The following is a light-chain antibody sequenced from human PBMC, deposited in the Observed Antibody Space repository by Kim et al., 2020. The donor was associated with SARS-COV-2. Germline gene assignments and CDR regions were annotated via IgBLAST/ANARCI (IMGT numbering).Light chain of an antibody. J-gene: IGLJ1*01. CDR3: NSRDRDSTGNLYV. CDR1: SRIRNY. CDR2: DKN. V-gene: IGLV3-19*01. Sequence: GQTVRITCRVISRIRNYASWYQQKPGQAPVLVMYDKNNRPSGIPDRFSGSSSGNTASLTITGAQAADEADYYCNSRDRDSTGNLYVFGPGTKVTVL.